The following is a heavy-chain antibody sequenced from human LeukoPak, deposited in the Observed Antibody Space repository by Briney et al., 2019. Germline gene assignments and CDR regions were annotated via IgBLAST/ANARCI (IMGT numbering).Heavy chain of an antibody. V-gene: IGHV4-30-4*02. CDR2: IYYSGST. Sequence: KPSETLSLTCTVSGGSISSGDYYWSWIRQPPGKGLEWIGYIYYSGSTYYNPSLKSRVTISVDTSRNHFSVKLSSVTAADTAVYYCARSQNYYGSGDYWSQGTLVTVSS. D-gene: IGHD3-10*01. J-gene: IGHJ4*02. CDR3: ARSQNYYGSGDY. CDR1: GGSISSGDYY.